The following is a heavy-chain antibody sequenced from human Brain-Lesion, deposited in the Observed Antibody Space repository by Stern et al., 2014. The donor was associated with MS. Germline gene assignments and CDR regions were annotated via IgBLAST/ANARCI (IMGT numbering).Heavy chain of an antibody. CDR3: ARASYNVLTDYYMGLIDY. J-gene: IGHJ4*02. V-gene: IGHV4-4*02. CDR1: GDSISTSHW. Sequence: QVQLQESGPGLVKPSGTLSLTCAVSGDSISTSHWWSWVRQPPGKGLAWIGEVHHRGTTTYNPSPKSRVPISLDSAQNQFFLKLTLVTAADTAVYYCARASYNVLTDYYMGLIDYWGQGTLVTVSS. D-gene: IGHD3-9*01. CDR2: VHHRGTT.